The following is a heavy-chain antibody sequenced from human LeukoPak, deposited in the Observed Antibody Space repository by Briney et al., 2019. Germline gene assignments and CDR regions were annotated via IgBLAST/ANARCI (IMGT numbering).Heavy chain of an antibody. CDR2: CDPEDGET. Sequence: ASVEVSCKVSGYTLTELSMHWVRQAPGKGLEWMGGCDPEDGETIYAQKFQGRVTMTEDTSTDTAYMELSSLRSEDTAVYYCATGGRNCSSTSCYVQEWYWFDPWGQGTLVTVSS. CDR1: GYTLTELS. CDR3: ATGGRNCSSTSCYVQEWYWFDP. J-gene: IGHJ5*02. V-gene: IGHV1-24*01. D-gene: IGHD2-2*01.